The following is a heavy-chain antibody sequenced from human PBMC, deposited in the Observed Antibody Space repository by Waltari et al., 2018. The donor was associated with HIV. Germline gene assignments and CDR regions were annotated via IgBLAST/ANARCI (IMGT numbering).Heavy chain of an antibody. J-gene: IGHJ4*02. Sequence: QVQLQESGPGLVKPSETLSLTCTVSGGSISSYYWSWIRQPPGKGLEWIGYIYYSGSTNYNPSRKSRGTISVDTSKNQFSLKLSSVTAADTAVYYCARDGYCSGGSCYNLGYWGQGTLVTVSS. CDR1: GGSISSYY. V-gene: IGHV4-59*01. CDR3: ARDGYCSGGSCYNLGY. CDR2: IYYSGST. D-gene: IGHD2-15*01.